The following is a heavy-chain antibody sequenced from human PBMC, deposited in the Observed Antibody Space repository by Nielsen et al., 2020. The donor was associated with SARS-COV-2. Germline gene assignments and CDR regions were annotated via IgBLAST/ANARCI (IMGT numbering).Heavy chain of an antibody. Sequence: SETLSLTCTVSGVSIDSGSYYWSWIRQPPGKGLEWIGYIYYSGSTNYNPSLKSRVTISVDTSKNQFSLKLSSVTAADTAVYYCARSRVSSSWYRSDYWGQGTLVTVSS. J-gene: IGHJ4*02. CDR2: IYYSGST. D-gene: IGHD6-13*01. CDR1: GVSIDSGSYY. CDR3: ARSRVSSSWYRSDY. V-gene: IGHV4-61*01.